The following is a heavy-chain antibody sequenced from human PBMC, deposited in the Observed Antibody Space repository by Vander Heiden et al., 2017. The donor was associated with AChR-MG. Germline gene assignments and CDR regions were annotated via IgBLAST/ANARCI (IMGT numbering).Heavy chain of an antibody. V-gene: IGHV1-69*01. CDR1: GGTFRSYA. Sequence: QVQLVQSGAEVKKPGSSVKVSCKASGGTFRSYAISWVLQAPGQGLEWMGGIIPIFGTANYAQKFQGRVTITADESTSTAYMELSSLRSEETAVYYCQLELRFLEWWRADKPFDYWGQGTLVTVSS. CDR2: IIPIFGTA. CDR3: QLELRFLEWWRADKPFDY. J-gene: IGHJ4*02. D-gene: IGHD3-3*01.